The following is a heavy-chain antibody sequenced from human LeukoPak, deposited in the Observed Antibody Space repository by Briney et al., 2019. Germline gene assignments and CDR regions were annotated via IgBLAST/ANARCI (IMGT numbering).Heavy chain of an antibody. CDR1: GFTFSSYG. V-gene: IGHV3-30*18. CDR2: ISYEGGTQ. J-gene: IGHJ4*02. CDR3: AKEGTPQVSTWYGL. Sequence: GGSLRLSCAASGFTFSSYGTHWVRQAPGKGLEWVAVISYEGGTQHYADSVKGRFIISRDNPRNTLYLQMNILRTEDTAVYYCAKEGTPQVSTWYGLWGQGTQVIVSS. D-gene: IGHD6-13*01.